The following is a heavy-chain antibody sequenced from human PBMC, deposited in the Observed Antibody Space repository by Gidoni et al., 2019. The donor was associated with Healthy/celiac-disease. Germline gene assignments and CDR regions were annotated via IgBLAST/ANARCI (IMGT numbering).Heavy chain of an antibody. J-gene: IGHJ2*01. Sequence: QVQLQESGPGLVKPSETLSLPCTVSGGSLSSYYWSWIRQPPGKGLEWIGYIYYSGSTNYNPSLKSRVTISVDTSKNQFSLKLSSVTAADTAVYYCARDLAVTKPDWYFDLWGRGTLVTVSS. CDR1: GGSLSSYY. CDR2: IYYSGST. CDR3: ARDLAVTKPDWYFDL. V-gene: IGHV4-59*01. D-gene: IGHD4-17*01.